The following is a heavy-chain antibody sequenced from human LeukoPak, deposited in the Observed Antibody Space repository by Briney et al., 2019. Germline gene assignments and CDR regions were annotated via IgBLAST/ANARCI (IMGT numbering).Heavy chain of an antibody. CDR1: GFTFSSYG. Sequence: GRSLRLSCAASGFTFSSYGMHWVRQAPGKGLEWVAVISYDGSNKYYADSVKGRFTISRDNSKNTLYLQMNSLRAEDTAVYYCARDTTARYLDYWGQGTLVIVSS. D-gene: IGHD1-1*01. CDR3: ARDTTARYLDY. V-gene: IGHV3-30*03. J-gene: IGHJ4*02. CDR2: ISYDGSNK.